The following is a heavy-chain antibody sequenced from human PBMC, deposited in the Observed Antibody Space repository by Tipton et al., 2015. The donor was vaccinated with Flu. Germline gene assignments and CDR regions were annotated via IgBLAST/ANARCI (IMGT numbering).Heavy chain of an antibody. J-gene: IGHJ6*03. Sequence: QLVQSGAEVKKPGASVKVSCKASGYSFSNYGITWVRQAPGQGIEWMGWISVYNGNTNYAPKFQGRVTMTTDTSTSTAYMELRSLRSDDTVVSFCARVGFVNYDFWTSSYYYMDVWGRGATVTVSS. CDR1: GYSFSNYG. CDR2: ISVYNGNT. D-gene: IGHD3-3*01. V-gene: IGHV1-18*04. CDR3: ARVGFVNYDFWTSSYYYMDV.